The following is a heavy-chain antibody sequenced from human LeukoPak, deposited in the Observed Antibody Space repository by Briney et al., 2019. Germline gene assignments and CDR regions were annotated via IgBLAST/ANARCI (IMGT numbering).Heavy chain of an antibody. CDR2: ISSSGSTI. D-gene: IGHD5-18*01. V-gene: IGHV3-48*03. Sequence: GGSLRLSCAASGFTFSSFEMNWVRQAPGKGLEWVSYISSSGSTIYYADSVKGRFTISRDNAKNSLYLQMGSLRAEDTAVYYCARDRSYGSFNYWGQGTLVTVSS. CDR3: ARDRSYGSFNY. J-gene: IGHJ4*02. CDR1: GFTFSSFE.